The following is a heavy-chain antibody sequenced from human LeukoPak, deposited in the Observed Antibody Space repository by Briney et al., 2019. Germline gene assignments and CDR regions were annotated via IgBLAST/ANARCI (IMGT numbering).Heavy chain of an antibody. CDR1: GFAFSSYE. Sequence: PGGSLRLSCAASGFAFSSYEINWVRQAPGKGLEWASYISTSVSTIYYGDSVKGRFTISRDNAKNSLFLQMNILRAEDTAVYYCARGSDYGVGAFDIWGQGTMVTVSS. J-gene: IGHJ3*02. V-gene: IGHV3-48*03. CDR3: ARGSDYGVGAFDI. CDR2: ISTSVSTI. D-gene: IGHD4-17*01.